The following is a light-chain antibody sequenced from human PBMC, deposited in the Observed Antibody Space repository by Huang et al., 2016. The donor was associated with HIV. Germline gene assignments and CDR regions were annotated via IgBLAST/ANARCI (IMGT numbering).Light chain of an antibody. CDR2: GAS. J-gene: IGKJ2*01. CDR1: QDIGDD. CDR3: LQTYNDPHT. Sequence: AIQMTQSPSSLSASVGDRVTISCRASQDIGDDLSWFQQRPGKGPKLLISGASTLQSGVPSRFSGSASGTDFTLTITSLQPEDFATYYCLQTYNDPHTFGQGTKLQIK. V-gene: IGKV1-6*01.